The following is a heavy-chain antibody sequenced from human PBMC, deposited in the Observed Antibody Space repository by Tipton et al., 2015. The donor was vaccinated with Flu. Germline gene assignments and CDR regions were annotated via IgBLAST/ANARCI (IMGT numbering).Heavy chain of an antibody. CDR2: MNPNSGNT. D-gene: IGHD1-1*01. CDR1: GYTFTSND. CDR3: ARGESLAGLYYFDY. V-gene: IGHV1-8*01. J-gene: IGHJ4*02. Sequence: QLVQSGAEVKKPGASVKVSCKASGYTFTSNDINWVRQATGQGLEWMGWMNPNSGNTGYAQKFQGRVTMTRTTSISTAYMELSSLRSEDTAVYYCARGESLAGLYYFDYWGQGPHVTVSS.